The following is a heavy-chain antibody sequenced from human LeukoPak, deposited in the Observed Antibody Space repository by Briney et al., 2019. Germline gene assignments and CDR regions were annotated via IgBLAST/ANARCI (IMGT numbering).Heavy chain of an antibody. CDR1: GGSISSSSYY. CDR3: ASQMTIFGVVISLDAFDI. V-gene: IGHV4-39*01. Sequence: KTSETLSLTCTVSGGSISSSSYYCGWVRQPPGEGLGWLGSIYYSGSTYYNPSLKSRVTISVDTSNNQFSLKLSSVTAADTAVCYCASQMTIFGVVISLDAFDIWGEGTMVSVSS. J-gene: IGHJ3*02. D-gene: IGHD3-3*01. CDR2: IYYSGST.